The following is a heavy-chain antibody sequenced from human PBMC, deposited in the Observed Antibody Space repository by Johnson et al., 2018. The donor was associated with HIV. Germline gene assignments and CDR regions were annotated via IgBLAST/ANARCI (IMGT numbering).Heavy chain of an antibody. Sequence: VQLVESGGGLVKPGGSLRLSCAASGFTFSDYSMSWVRHAPGKGLEWVSGLNRNGGSTGYADSWKGRLIIPRNNAKNSLYLQMNRLRAEDTALYYCARVVLVRLAVAGPSRDAFDIWGQGTMVTVSS. V-gene: IGHV3-20*04. CDR3: ARVVLVRLAVAGPSRDAFDI. CDR1: GFTFSDYS. D-gene: IGHD6-19*01. J-gene: IGHJ3*02. CDR2: LNRNGGST.